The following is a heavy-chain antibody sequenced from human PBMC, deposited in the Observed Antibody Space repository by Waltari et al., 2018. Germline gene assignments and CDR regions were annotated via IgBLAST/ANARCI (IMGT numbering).Heavy chain of an antibody. Sequence: QVQLVESGGGVVQPGGSLRLSCAGSGFTFSSYGMPWVRQAPGKGLEWVAFIRYDGSNKYYADSVKGRFTISRDNSKNTLYLQMNSLRAEDTAVYYCAKSPREVSHTYYFDYWGQGTLVTVSS. CDR2: IRYDGSNK. CDR1: GFTFSSYG. J-gene: IGHJ4*02. V-gene: IGHV3-30*02. CDR3: AKSPREVSHTYYFDY.